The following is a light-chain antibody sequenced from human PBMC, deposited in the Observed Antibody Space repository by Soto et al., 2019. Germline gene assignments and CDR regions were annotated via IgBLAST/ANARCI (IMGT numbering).Light chain of an antibody. Sequence: EIVLTQSPATLSLSPGERATLSCRASQNVSTYLAWYQQKPGQAPRLLTYDASNRATGIPARFSGSGSGEDFTLTISSLEPEDFAEYYCQQRTNWLTFGPGTKVDIK. J-gene: IGKJ3*01. CDR1: QNVSTY. CDR2: DAS. V-gene: IGKV3-11*01. CDR3: QQRTNWLT.